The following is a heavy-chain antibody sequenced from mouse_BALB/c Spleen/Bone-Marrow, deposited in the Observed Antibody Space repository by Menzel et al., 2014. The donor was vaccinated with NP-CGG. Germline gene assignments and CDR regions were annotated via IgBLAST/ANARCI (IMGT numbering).Heavy chain of an antibody. Sequence: EVQRVESGAELVKPGASVKLSCTASGFNIKDTYMHWVKQRPGQGLEWIGRIDPANGNTKYDPKFQGKATITADTSSNTAYLQLSSLTSGDTAVYYCARGDYGGFAYWGQGTLVTVSA. CDR3: ARGDYGGFAY. J-gene: IGHJ3*01. V-gene: IGHV14-3*02. CDR2: IDPANGNT. CDR1: GFNIKDTY. D-gene: IGHD2-4*01.